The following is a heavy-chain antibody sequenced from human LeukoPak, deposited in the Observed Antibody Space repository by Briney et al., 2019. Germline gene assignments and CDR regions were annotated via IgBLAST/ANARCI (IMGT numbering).Heavy chain of an antibody. Sequence: SDPLTLTCTLSGVSLTRYYWIWIRQPPGKGLEWLGYIDYSGSTSHNPSLKSRVTMSVDASKSQISPKLSSVTAADTAIYYCARSKDGYSQRPFDHWGQGTLVTVSS. V-gene: IGHV4-59*07. CDR2: IDYSGST. J-gene: IGHJ4*02. D-gene: IGHD5-24*01. CDR1: GVSLTRYY. CDR3: ARSKDGYSQRPFDH.